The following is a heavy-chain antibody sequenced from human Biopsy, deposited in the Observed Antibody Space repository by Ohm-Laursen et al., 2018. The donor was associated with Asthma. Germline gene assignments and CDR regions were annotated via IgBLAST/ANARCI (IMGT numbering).Heavy chain of an antibody. CDR2: HDHEEGGT. V-gene: IGHV1-24*01. Sequence: SVKVSCKISGYSLTGLSMHWVRQAPGQGLEWMGGHDHEEGGTVNARRFQGRVTMTEDTSTDTAYLELSSLSSDDTAVYYCASDFPKDYVRYNFQFWGQGTLVTVSS. D-gene: IGHD4-17*01. CDR3: ASDFPKDYVRYNFQF. CDR1: GYSLTGLS. J-gene: IGHJ4*02.